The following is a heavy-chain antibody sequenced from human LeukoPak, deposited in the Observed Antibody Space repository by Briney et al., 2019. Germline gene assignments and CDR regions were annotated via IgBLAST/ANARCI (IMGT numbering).Heavy chain of an antibody. V-gene: IGHV3-30*18. Sequence: GGSLRLSCAASGFIFSGYGMHWVRPAPGKGLEWGTFISYDGSKKEYADSVKGRFIISRDNFKNNLYLQMNNLTAGDTAVYYCAKAIGMAVAGASGWFDPWGQGTQVTVSS. CDR3: AKAIGMAVAGASGWFDP. CDR2: ISYDGSKK. J-gene: IGHJ5*02. D-gene: IGHD6-19*01. CDR1: GFIFSGYG.